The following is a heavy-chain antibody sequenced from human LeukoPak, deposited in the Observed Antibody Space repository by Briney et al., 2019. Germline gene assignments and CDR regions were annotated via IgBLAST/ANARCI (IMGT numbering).Heavy chain of an antibody. Sequence: GASVKVSCKASGYTFTSYAMHWVRQAPGQRLEWMGWINAGNGNTKYSRKFQGRVTITRDTSASTAYMELSSLRSEDTAVYYCARSTLGSYYGSGSFDYWGQGTLVTVSS. CDR2: INAGNGNT. V-gene: IGHV1-3*01. CDR3: ARSTLGSYYGSGSFDY. D-gene: IGHD3-10*01. CDR1: GYTFTSYA. J-gene: IGHJ4*02.